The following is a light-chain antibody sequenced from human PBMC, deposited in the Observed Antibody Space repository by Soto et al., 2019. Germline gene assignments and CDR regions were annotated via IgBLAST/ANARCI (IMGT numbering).Light chain of an antibody. CDR3: NSYTSSSTAI. J-gene: IGLJ2*01. CDR1: SSDVGGYNY. Sequence: QSALTQPASVSGSPGQSITISCTGTSSDVGGYNYVSWYQQHPGKVPKLMIYDVSNRPSGVSNRFSGSKSGNTASLTISGLQAEDEADYYCNSYTSSSTAIFGGGTKVTVL. CDR2: DVS. V-gene: IGLV2-14*03.